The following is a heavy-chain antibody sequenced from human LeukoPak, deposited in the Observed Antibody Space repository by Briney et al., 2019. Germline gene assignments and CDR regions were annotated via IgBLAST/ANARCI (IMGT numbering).Heavy chain of an antibody. CDR2: IRYDGSNK. CDR1: GFTVSGDY. J-gene: IGHJ4*02. Sequence: GGSLRLSCAVSGFTVSGDYMSWVRQAPGKGLEWVAFIRYDGSNKYYADSVKGRFTISRDNSKNTLYLQMNSLRAEDTAVYYCAKVRLGYSYGGDYFDYWGQGTLVTVSS. CDR3: AKVRLGYSYGGDYFDY. V-gene: IGHV3-30*02. D-gene: IGHD5-18*01.